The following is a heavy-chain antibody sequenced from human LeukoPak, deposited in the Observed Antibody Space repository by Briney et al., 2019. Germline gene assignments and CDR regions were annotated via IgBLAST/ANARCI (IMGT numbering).Heavy chain of an antibody. Sequence: GGSLRLSCAASGFTFSSYAMSWVRQAPGKGLEWVSATSGSGGSTYYADSVKGRFTISRDNSKNTLYLQMNSLRAEDTAVYYCAKGRQEGDSSSWYPDYYYYMDVWGKGTTVTVSS. CDR1: GFTFSSYA. J-gene: IGHJ6*03. CDR3: AKGRQEGDSSSWYPDYYYYMDV. D-gene: IGHD6-13*01. V-gene: IGHV3-23*01. CDR2: TSGSGGST.